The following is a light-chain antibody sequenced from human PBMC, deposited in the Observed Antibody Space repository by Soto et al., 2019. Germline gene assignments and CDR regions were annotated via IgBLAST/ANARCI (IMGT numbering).Light chain of an antibody. CDR1: QTVLYSPYNKNC. J-gene: IGKJ2*01. CDR2: WTS. V-gene: IGKV4-1*01. CDR3: QQYFNTPYT. Sequence: DIVMTQSPDSLAVSLGERATINCKSSQTVLYSPYNKNCLAWYQQKPGQPPKLLIYWTSTRESGVPDRFSGSGSGTDLTLTISGLQAEDVAVYYCQQYFNTPYTFGQGTKLEIK.